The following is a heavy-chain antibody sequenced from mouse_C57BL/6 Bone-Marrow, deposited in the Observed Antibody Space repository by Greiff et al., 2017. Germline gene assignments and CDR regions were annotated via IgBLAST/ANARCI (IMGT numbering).Heavy chain of an antibody. CDR1: GFTFSSYA. V-gene: IGHV5-4*03. CDR3: ARGVRYYGSSSFAY. Sequence: DVKLVESGGGLVKPGGSLKLSCAASGFTFSSYAMSWVRQTPEKRLEWVATISDGGSYTYYPDNVKGRFTISRDNAKNNLYLQMSHLKSEDTAMYYCARGVRYYGSSSFAYWGQGTLVTVSA. D-gene: IGHD1-1*01. J-gene: IGHJ3*01. CDR2: ISDGGSYT.